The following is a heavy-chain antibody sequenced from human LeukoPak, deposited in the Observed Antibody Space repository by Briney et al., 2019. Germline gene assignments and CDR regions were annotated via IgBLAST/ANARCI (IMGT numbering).Heavy chain of an antibody. CDR1: GGSISSYY. CDR2: IYYSGST. D-gene: IGHD3-10*01. V-gene: IGHV4-59*12. CDR3: ARDYYGSGSYHS. J-gene: IGHJ4*02. Sequence: SETLSLTCTVSGGSISSYYWSWIRQPPGKGLEWIGYIYYSGSTYYNPSLKSRVTISVDTSKNQFSLKLSSVTAAVTAVYHCARDYYGSGSYHSWGQGTLVTVSS.